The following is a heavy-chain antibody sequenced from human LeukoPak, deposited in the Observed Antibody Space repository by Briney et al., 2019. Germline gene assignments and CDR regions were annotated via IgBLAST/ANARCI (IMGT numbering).Heavy chain of an antibody. V-gene: IGHV3-11*04. CDR1: GGSISSYY. CDR3: ARSRWLQD. J-gene: IGHJ4*02. D-gene: IGHD5-24*01. CDR2: ISSSGSTI. Sequence: LSLTCTVSGGSISSYYWSWIRQPPGKGLEWVSYISSSGSTIYYADSVKGRFTISRDNAKNSLYLQMNSLRAEDTAVYYCARSRWLQDWGQGTLVTVSS.